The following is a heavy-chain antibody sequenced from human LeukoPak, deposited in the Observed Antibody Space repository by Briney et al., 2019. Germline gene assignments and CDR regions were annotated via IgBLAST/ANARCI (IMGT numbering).Heavy chain of an antibody. Sequence: HAGGSLRLSCAASGFTFSSYAMSWVRQAPGKGLEWVSAISGSCCSTYYADSVKGRFTISRDNSKNTLYLQMNSLRAEDTAVYYCARDFYGDYACDYWGQGTLVTVSS. D-gene: IGHD4-17*01. V-gene: IGHV3-23*01. J-gene: IGHJ4*02. CDR1: GFTFSSYA. CDR3: ARDFYGDYACDY. CDR2: ISGSCCST.